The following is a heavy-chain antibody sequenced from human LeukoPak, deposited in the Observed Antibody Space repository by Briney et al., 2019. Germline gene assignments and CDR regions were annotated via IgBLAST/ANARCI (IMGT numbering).Heavy chain of an antibody. CDR1: GDTFSSYA. V-gene: IGHV1-69*06. CDR2: MIPIFGTT. Sequence: SVKVSCKASGDTFSSYAISWVRQAPGQGLEWMGGMIPIFGTTNYAQKFQGRVTITADKSTSTAYMELSSLSSEDTAVYYCARAIVVETGNYAFDIWGQGTMVTVSS. CDR3: ARAIVVETGNYAFDI. D-gene: IGHD2-21*02. J-gene: IGHJ3*02.